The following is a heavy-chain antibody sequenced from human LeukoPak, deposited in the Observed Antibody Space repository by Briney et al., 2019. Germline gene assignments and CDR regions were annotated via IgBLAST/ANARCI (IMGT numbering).Heavy chain of an antibody. V-gene: IGHV4-4*07. CDR3: ARDYSELWFGELLYYYYYYMDV. J-gene: IGHJ6*03. CDR2: IYTTGST. Sequence: SETLSLTCTVSGGSISSYYWTWIRQPAGKGLEWIGRIYTTGSTNYNPSLNSRVTISVDTSKNQFSLKLSSVTAADTAVYYCARDYSELWFGELLYYYYYYMDVWGKGTTVTVSS. CDR1: GGSISSYY. D-gene: IGHD3-10*01.